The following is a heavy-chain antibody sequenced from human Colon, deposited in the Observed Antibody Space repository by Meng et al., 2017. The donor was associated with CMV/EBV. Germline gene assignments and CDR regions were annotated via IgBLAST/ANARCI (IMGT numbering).Heavy chain of an antibody. D-gene: IGHD6-19*01. CDR3: AKESSAPIVYSSGWKGYFDH. CDR1: GLTFSSYA. CDR2: IYSGGGST. J-gene: IGHJ4*02. Sequence: GGSLRLSCAASGLTFSSYAMSWVRQAPGKGLEWVSVIYSGGGSTYYADSVKGRFTISRDDSKNTLYLQMNSLRAEDTAVYYCAKESSAPIVYSSGWKGYFDHWGQGTLVTVSS. V-gene: IGHV3-23*03.